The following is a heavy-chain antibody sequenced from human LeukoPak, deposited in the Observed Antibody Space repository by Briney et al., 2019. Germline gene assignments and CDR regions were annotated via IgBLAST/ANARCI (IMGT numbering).Heavy chain of an antibody. CDR1: GFNFNTQG. CDR2: IWYDGSNK. CDR3: ARDLRKGSYFDC. D-gene: IGHD3-10*01. Sequence: GSLRLSCAAAGFNFNTQGMHWVRQAPGKGVEGVALIWYDGSNKYYADSVKGPFTISRDNSKNTLYLQMNSLRVEDTAVYYCARDLRKGSYFDCWGQGTLVTVSS. V-gene: IGHV3-33*01. J-gene: IGHJ4*02.